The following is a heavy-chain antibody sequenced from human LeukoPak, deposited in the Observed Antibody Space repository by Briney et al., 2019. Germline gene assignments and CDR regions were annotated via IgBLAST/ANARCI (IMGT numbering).Heavy chain of an antibody. CDR3: ARADWDTAMIDY. J-gene: IGHJ4*02. CDR2: ISSSSSYI. Sequence: AGGSLRLSCAASGFTFSSYSMNWVRQAPGKGLEWVSSISSSSSYIYYADSVKGRFTISRDNAKNSLYLQMNSLRAEDTAVYYCARADWDTAMIDYWGQGTLVTVSS. CDR1: GFTFSSYS. D-gene: IGHD5-18*01. V-gene: IGHV3-21*01.